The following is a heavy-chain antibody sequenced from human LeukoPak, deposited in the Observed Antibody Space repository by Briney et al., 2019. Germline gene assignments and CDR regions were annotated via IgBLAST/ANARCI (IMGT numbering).Heavy chain of an antibody. J-gene: IGHJ4*02. CDR1: GASISSNY. CDR3: ARVPTGSYSIDY. CDR2: IYHTGST. D-gene: IGHD3-10*01. V-gene: IGHV4-59*01. Sequence: SETLSLTCTVSGASISSNYWTWIRQPPGKGLEWIGYIYHTGSTKYNPSLKSRLTISVDTSKNQFSLKLSSVTAADTAVYSCARVPTGSYSIDYWGQGTLVTVSS.